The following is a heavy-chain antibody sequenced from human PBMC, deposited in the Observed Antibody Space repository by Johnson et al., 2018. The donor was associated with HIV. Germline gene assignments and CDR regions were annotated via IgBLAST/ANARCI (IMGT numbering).Heavy chain of an antibody. J-gene: IGHJ3*02. V-gene: IGHV3-66*01. Sequence: VQLVESGGGVVQPGGSLRLSCAAPGFTVTSNYMSWVRQAPGMGLQWVAGIYSGGDTQYADPVQGRSAISRDNSKKTLSLQMNILRAEDTAVDYCAREGVVVVKDGLIWGQGTMVTVSS. CDR1: GFTVTSNY. CDR2: IYSGGDT. D-gene: IGHD2-15*01. CDR3: AREGVVVVKDGLI.